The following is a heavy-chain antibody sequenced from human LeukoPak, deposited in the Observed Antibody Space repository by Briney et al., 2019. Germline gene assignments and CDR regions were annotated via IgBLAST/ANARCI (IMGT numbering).Heavy chain of an antibody. CDR3: AKILGGYDTPFDY. CDR2: ISYDGSNK. J-gene: IGHJ4*02. Sequence: GGSLRLPCAASGFTFSSYGMHWVRQAPGKGLEWVAVISYDGSNKYYADSVKGRFTISRDNSKNTLYLQMNSLRAEDTAVYYCAKILGGYDTPFDYWGQGTLVTVSS. V-gene: IGHV3-30*18. D-gene: IGHD5-12*01. CDR1: GFTFSSYG.